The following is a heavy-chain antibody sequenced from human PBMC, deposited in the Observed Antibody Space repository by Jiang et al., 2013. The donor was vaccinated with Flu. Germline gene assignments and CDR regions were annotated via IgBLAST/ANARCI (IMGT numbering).Heavy chain of an antibody. Sequence: KPTQTLTLTCTFSGFSLNTGGLCVNWIRQPPGRALEWLALIDWDGDKYYSASLKTRLTISKDPSKNQVVLTMTNMDPMDTATYFCARTKPGYNSGPTTFDFWGLGTLVTVSS. D-gene: IGHD6-19*01. CDR2: IDWDGDK. V-gene: IGHV2-70*01. J-gene: IGHJ4*02. CDR1: GFSLNTGGLC. CDR3: ARTKPGYNSGPTTFDF.